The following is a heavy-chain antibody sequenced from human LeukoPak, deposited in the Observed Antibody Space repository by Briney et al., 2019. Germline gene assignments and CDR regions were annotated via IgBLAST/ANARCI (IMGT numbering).Heavy chain of an antibody. CDR2: INPSGGST. J-gene: IGHJ4*02. CDR1: GYTFTSYY. Sequence: ASVKVSCKASGYTFTSYYMHWVRQAPGHGLEWMRIINPSGGSTSYAQKFQGRVTMTRDTSTSTVYMELSSLRSEDTAVYYCARDVSGDFDYWGQGTLVTVSS. D-gene: IGHD3-10*01. CDR3: ARDVSGDFDY. V-gene: IGHV1-46*01.